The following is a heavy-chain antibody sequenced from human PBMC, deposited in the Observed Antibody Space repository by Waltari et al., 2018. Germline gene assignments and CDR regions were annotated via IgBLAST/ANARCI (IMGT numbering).Heavy chain of an antibody. CDR1: GLTFSRVA. V-gene: IGHV3-30*18. CDR3: AKGPVGQWLES. Sequence: QVQLVESGGGVVQPGGPLRLSCEVSGLTFSRVAMQWVRQAPGKGLEWVEFILCDGSDQYYADCETDRLNISKDTSKNTLYLQMHSLRPDDTAVYYCAKGPVGQWLESWGRGTLVTVSA. J-gene: IGHJ5*02. D-gene: IGHD6-19*01. CDR2: ILCDGSDQ.